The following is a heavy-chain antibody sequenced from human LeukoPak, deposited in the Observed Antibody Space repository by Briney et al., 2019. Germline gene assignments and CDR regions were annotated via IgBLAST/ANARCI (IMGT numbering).Heavy chain of an antibody. V-gene: IGHV3-21*01. J-gene: IGHJ3*02. CDR3: ASYDIVVVPAAGNAFDI. CDR2: ISSSSYI. CDR1: GFTFSSYS. D-gene: IGHD2-2*01. Sequence: GGSLRLSCAASGFTFSSYSMNWVRQAPGKGLEWVSSISSSSYIYYADSVKGRFTISRDNAKNSLYLQMNSLRAEDTAVYYCASYDIVVVPAAGNAFDIWGQGTMVTVSS.